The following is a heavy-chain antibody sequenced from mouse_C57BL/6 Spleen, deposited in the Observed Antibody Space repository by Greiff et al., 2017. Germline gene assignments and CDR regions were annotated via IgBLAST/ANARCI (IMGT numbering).Heavy chain of an antibody. CDR3: ARNEAYYSNFYAMDY. CDR1: GFSLTSYG. CDR2: IWSGGST. Sequence: VMLVESGPGLVQPSQSLSITCTVSGFSLTSYGVHWVRQSPGKGLEWLGVIWSGGSTDYNAAFISSLSISKDNSKSQVFFKMNSLQADDTAIYYCARNEAYYSNFYAMDYWGQGTSVTVSS. D-gene: IGHD2-5*01. J-gene: IGHJ4*01. V-gene: IGHV2-2*01.